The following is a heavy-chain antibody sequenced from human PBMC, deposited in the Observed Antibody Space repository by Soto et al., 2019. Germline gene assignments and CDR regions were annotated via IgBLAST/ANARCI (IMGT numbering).Heavy chain of an antibody. V-gene: IGHV4-30-4*01. Sequence: TLSHTCSVSDGYIRSGDDCWSWISQPPGKGLEWIGYIYYSGSTYYNPSLKSRVTISVDTSKNQFSLKLSSVTAADTAVYYCARVRKADYGSGSYPTLFDYWGQGTLVTVSS. D-gene: IGHD3-10*01. CDR1: DGYIRSGDDC. CDR2: IYYSGST. J-gene: IGHJ4*02. CDR3: ARVRKADYGSGSYPTLFDY.